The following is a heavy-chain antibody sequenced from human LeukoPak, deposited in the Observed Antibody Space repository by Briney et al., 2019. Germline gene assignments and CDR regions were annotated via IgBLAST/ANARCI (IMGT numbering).Heavy chain of an antibody. V-gene: IGHV4-4*02. J-gene: IGHJ4*02. Sequence: PSGTLSLTCAVSGGSISSSYWWSWVRQPPGKGLEWIGEIYHSGTTNLNPSLKSRVTISVDKSNNHFSLKLNSVTAADTAVYYCAREPDVGSGWEGGFWGQGTLVTVSS. CDR3: AREPDVGSGWEGGF. CDR2: IYHSGTT. CDR1: GGSISSSYW. D-gene: IGHD6-19*01.